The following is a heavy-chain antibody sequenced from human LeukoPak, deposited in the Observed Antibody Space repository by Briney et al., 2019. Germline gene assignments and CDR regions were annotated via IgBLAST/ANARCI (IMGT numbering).Heavy chain of an antibody. Sequence: PGGSLRLSCAASGFTFSSYGMHWVRQAPGKGLEWVGRIKSKTDGGTTDYAAPVKGRFTISRDDSKNTLYLQMNSLKTEDTAVYYCTTLTMVRGVTFDYWGQGTLVTVSS. V-gene: IGHV3-15*01. J-gene: IGHJ4*02. CDR3: TTLTMVRGVTFDY. CDR2: IKSKTDGGTT. D-gene: IGHD3-10*01. CDR1: GFTFSSYG.